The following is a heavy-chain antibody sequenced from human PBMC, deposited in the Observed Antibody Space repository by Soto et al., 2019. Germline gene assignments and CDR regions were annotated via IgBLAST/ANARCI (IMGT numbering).Heavy chain of an antibody. Sequence: HPGGSLRLSCAASGFTFSSYAMSWVRQAPGKGLEWVSAISGSGGSTYYADSVKGRFTISRDNSKNTLYLQMNSLRAEDTAVYYCATHPGYCSGGSCHTLDYWGQGTLVTVSS. V-gene: IGHV3-23*01. CDR1: GFTFSSYA. CDR3: ATHPGYCSGGSCHTLDY. J-gene: IGHJ4*02. D-gene: IGHD2-15*01. CDR2: ISGSGGST.